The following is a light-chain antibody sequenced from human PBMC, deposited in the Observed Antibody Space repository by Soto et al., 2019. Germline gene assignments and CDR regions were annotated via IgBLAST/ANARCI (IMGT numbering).Light chain of an antibody. CDR3: RSYTSSSTLV. Sequence: QSVLTQPASVSGSPGQSITISCTGTSSDVGGYNYVSWYQQHPGKAPKLMIYEVSNRPSVDSNRFSGSKSGNTGSLTISGLQAEDEADYYCRSYTSSSTLVFGTGTKLTVL. CDR2: EVS. J-gene: IGLJ1*01. V-gene: IGLV2-14*01. CDR1: SSDVGGYNY.